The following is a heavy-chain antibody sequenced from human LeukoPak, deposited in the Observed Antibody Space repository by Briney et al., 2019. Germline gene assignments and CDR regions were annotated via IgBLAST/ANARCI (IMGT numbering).Heavy chain of an antibody. J-gene: IGHJ5*02. CDR1: GYTFTSYG. V-gene: IGHV1-18*01. CDR2: ISAYNGNT. Sequence: GASVKVSCKASGYTFTSYGISWVRQAPGQGLEWMGWISAYNGNTNYAQKLQGRVTMTTDTSTSTAYMELRSLRSDDTAVYYCARDIVLMVYAIRRDNNWFDHWGQGTLVTVSS. D-gene: IGHD2-8*01. CDR3: ARDIVLMVYAIRRDNNWFDH.